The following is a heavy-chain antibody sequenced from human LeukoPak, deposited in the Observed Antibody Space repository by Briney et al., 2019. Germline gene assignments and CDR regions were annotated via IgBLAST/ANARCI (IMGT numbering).Heavy chain of an antibody. Sequence: PSETLSLTCTVSGGSISSGGYYWNWIRQPPGKGLGWIGYVYYSGGTNYNPSLKSRVTISLDTSKNQFSLKLSSVTAADTAVYYCARRANTAPPYYFDYWGQGTLVTVSS. D-gene: IGHD5-18*01. J-gene: IGHJ4*02. V-gene: IGHV4-61*08. CDR1: GGSISSGGYY. CDR3: ARRANTAPPYYFDY. CDR2: VYYSGGT.